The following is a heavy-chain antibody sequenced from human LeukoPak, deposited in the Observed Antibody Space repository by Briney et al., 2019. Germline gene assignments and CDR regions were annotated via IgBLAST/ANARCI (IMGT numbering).Heavy chain of an antibody. CDR1: GGTFSSYA. CDR3: ARYGIFGVVYPRNWYFDL. V-gene: IGHV1-69*13. Sequence: SVKVSCKASGGTFSSYAISWVRQAPGQGLEWMGGIIPIFGTANYAQKFQGRVTITADESTSTAYMELSSLRSEDTAVYYCARYGIFGVVYPRNWYFDLWGRGTLVTVSS. D-gene: IGHD3-3*02. J-gene: IGHJ2*01. CDR2: IIPIFGTA.